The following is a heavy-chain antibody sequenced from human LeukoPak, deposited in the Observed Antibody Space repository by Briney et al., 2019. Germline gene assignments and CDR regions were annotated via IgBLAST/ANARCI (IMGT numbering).Heavy chain of an antibody. CDR2: IYSGGST. CDR3: ARGRPLIRYFDWLFDY. D-gene: IGHD3-9*01. CDR1: GFTVSSNY. V-gene: IGHV3-53*01. Sequence: GGSLRLSCAASGFTVSSNYMSWVRQAPGKGLEWVSVIYSGGSTYYADSVKGRFTISRDNSKNTLYLQMNSLRAEDTAVYYCARGRPLIRYFDWLFDYWGQGTLVTVSS. J-gene: IGHJ4*02.